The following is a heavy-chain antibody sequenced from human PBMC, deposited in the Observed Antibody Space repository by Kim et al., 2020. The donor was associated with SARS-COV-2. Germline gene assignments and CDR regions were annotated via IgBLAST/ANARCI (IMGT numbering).Heavy chain of an antibody. V-gene: IGHV2-70*01. J-gene: IGHJ5*02. CDR2: DK. CDR3: ARNYGPWFDP. Sequence: DKYYSTSLKTRLTISKDTSKNQVVLTMTNMDPVDTATYYCARNYGPWFDPWGQGTLVTVSS. D-gene: IGHD4-17*01.